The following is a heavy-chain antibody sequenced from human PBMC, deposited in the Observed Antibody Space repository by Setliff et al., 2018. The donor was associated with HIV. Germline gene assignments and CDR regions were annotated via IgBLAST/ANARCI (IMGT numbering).Heavy chain of an antibody. V-gene: IGHV3-23*01. CDR1: GFTSPGYA. CDR3: ARAGRGGGSYWTFDY. CDR2: ISGSGAGA. D-gene: IGHD1-26*01. Sequence: LRLSCAASGFTSPGYAMSWVRQAPGRGLEWVSSISGSGAGAFYADSVKGRFTISRDNSRDTLYLQMISLKADDAAVYYCARAGRGGGSYWTFDYWGQGTLVTVSS. J-gene: IGHJ4*02.